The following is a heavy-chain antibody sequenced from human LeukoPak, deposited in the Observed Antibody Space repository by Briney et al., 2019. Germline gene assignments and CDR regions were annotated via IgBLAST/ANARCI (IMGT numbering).Heavy chain of an antibody. J-gene: IGHJ4*02. CDR1: GGSISSSSYY. D-gene: IGHD3-9*01. CDR2: IYYSGST. Sequence: PSETLSLTCTVSGGSISSSSYYWGWIRQPPGKGLEWIGSIYYSGSTYYNPSLKSRVIISVDTSKNQFSLNLSSVTAADTAVYYCARHSRLVRAFDSWGQGTLVTVSS. V-gene: IGHV4-39*01. CDR3: ARHSRLVRAFDS.